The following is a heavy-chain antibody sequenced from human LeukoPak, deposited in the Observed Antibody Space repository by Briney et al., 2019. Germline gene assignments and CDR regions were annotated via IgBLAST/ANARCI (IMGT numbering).Heavy chain of an antibody. V-gene: IGHV5-51*01. CDR2: IYPGDSDT. J-gene: IGHJ5*02. CDR1: GYRFTSYW. D-gene: IGHD3-10*01. Sequence: GESLKISCKGSGYRFTSYWVGWVRQMPGKGLEWMGIIYPGDSDTRYSPSLQGQVTISVDKSISNAYLQWSSLEASDTAMYYCARRISGNWFDPWGQGTLVTVSS. CDR3: ARRISGNWFDP.